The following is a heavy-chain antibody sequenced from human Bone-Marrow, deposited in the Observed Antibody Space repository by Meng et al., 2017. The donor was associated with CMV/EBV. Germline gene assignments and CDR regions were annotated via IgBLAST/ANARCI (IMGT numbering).Heavy chain of an antibody. J-gene: IGHJ5*02. V-gene: IGHV4-39*07. CDR2: IHYGGST. CDR1: GDAINTTTYY. CDR3: ARSYDFWSGHPPFDP. Sequence: GDAINTTTYYWGWIRQPPGKGLEWIGSIHYGGSTFYHPSLMSRVTLSVDRAKSQFSLKLSSVTAADAAVYYCARSYDFWSGHPPFDPWGQGTLVTVSS. D-gene: IGHD3-3*01.